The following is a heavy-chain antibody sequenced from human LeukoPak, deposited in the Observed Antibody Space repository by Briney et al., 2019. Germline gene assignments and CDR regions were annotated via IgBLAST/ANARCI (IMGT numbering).Heavy chain of an antibody. CDR1: GFTFNNYA. J-gene: IGHJ4*02. Sequence: GGSLRLSCAASGFTFNNYAMSWVRQAPGKGLEWVSYISSSGSTIYYADSVKGRFTISRDNAKNSLYLQMNSLRAEDTAVYYCARMYYDFWSGYYFDYWGQGTLVTVSS. D-gene: IGHD3-3*01. CDR3: ARMYYDFWSGYYFDY. V-gene: IGHV3-48*04. CDR2: ISSSGSTI.